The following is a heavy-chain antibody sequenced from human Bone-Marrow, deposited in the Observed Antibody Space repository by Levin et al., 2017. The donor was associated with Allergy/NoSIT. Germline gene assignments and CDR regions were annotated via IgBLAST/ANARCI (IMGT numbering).Heavy chain of an antibody. Sequence: SETLSLTCAVSGYSISSGYYWGWIRQPPGKGLEWIGSIYHSGSTYYNPSLKSRVTISVDTSKNQFSLKLSSVTAADTAVYYCARDGYDSSGYYGFNWFDPWGQGTLVTVSS. J-gene: IGHJ5*02. CDR3: ARDGYDSSGYYGFNWFDP. CDR1: GYSISSGYY. D-gene: IGHD3-22*01. CDR2: IYHSGST. V-gene: IGHV4-38-2*02.